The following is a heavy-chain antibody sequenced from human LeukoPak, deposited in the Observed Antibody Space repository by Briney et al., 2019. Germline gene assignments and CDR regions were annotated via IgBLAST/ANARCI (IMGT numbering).Heavy chain of an antibody. CDR2: LWHDGSTE. CDR3: ATSYDMGWLIGY. CDR1: GFTFSIYG. J-gene: IGHJ4*02. D-gene: IGHD3/OR15-3a*01. V-gene: IGHV3-33*08. Sequence: PGGSLRLSCAVSGFTFSIYGFHWVRQAPGKGLEWVAVLWHDGSTEYYADSVKGRFTISRDISRSTVYLQMNSLRAEDTAVYYCATSYDMGWLIGYWGQGTLVTVSS.